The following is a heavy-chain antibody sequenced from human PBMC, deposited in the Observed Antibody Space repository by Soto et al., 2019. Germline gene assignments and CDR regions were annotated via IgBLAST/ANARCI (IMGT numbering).Heavy chain of an antibody. D-gene: IGHD6-19*01. CDR2: MNPNSGNT. Sequence: QVQLVQSGAEVKKPGASVKVSCKASGYTFTSYDINWVRQATGQGLEWMGWMNPNSGNTGYAQKFQGRVTXXRXTXXSTAYMELSSLRSEDTAVYYCASSPLYSSGSGMDVWGQGTTVTVSS. CDR3: ASSPLYSSGSGMDV. J-gene: IGHJ6*02. V-gene: IGHV1-8*01. CDR1: GYTFTSYD.